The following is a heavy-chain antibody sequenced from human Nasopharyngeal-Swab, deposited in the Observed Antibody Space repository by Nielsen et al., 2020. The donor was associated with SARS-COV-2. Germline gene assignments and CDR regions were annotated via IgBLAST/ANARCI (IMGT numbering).Heavy chain of an antibody. CDR2: ISPYNGNT. CDR3: ARDISDIVVVPAAWDY. V-gene: IGHV1-18*01. D-gene: IGHD2-2*01. CDR1: GYTFASYG. Sequence: ASVKVSCKASGYTFASYGINWVRQAPGQGLEWMGWISPYNGNTNYAERFQGRVTMITDTSTSTAYMELRSLRSDDTAVYYCARDISDIVVVPAAWDYWGQGTLVTVSS. J-gene: IGHJ4*02.